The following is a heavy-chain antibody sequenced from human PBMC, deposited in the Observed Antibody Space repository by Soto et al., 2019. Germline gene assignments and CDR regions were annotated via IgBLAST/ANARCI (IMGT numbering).Heavy chain of an antibody. CDR2: ISYDGSNK. Sequence: PGGSLRLSCAASGFTFSSYGMHWVRQAPGKGLEWVAVISYDGSNKYYADSVKGRFTISRDNSKNTLYLQMNSLRAEDTAVYYCAKGRHSSGWYYFDYWGQGTLVTVS. D-gene: IGHD6-19*01. J-gene: IGHJ4*02. CDR3: AKGRHSSGWYYFDY. V-gene: IGHV3-30*18. CDR1: GFTFSSYG.